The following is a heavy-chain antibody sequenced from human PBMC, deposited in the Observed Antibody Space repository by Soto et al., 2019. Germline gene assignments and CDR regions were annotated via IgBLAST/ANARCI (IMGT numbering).Heavy chain of an antibody. CDR3: VRSHLAGPLPDEVLDE. V-gene: IGHV1-45*02. CDR1: GYSFTYRY. D-gene: IGHD6-13*01. Sequence: QMQLVQSGTEVKKTGSSVKISCKASGYSFTYRYLHWVRQAPGQPFEWMGWITVYNGDTKYAQRFQHRVTITRETSLTAVYMSMRTLTSEDTAIDYCVRSHLAGPLPDEVLDEWGPGTMVTVSS. CDR2: ITVYNGDT. J-gene: IGHJ3*01.